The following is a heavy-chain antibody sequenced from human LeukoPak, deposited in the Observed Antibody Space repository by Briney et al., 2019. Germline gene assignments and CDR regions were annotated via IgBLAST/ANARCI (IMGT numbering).Heavy chain of an antibody. V-gene: IGHV1-2*02. CDR1: GYTFTGYY. D-gene: IGHD6-19*01. CDR2: INPNSVGT. Sequence: ASVKVSCKASGYTFTGYYMHWVRQAPGQGLEWMGWINPNSVGTNYAQKFQGRVTITADESTSTAYMELSSLRSEDTAVYYCARYYSGWYYFDYWGQGTLVTVSS. CDR3: ARYYSGWYYFDY. J-gene: IGHJ4*02.